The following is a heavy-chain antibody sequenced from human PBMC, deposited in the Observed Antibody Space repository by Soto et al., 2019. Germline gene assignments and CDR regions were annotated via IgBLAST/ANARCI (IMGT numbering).Heavy chain of an antibody. CDR2: INHSGST. CDR3: ARGRQYYDFWSGYSDYYYYGMDV. Sequence: PSETLSLTCAVYGGSFSGYYWSWIRQPPGKGLEWIGEINHSGSTNYNPSLKSRVTISVDTSKNQFSLKLSSVTAADTAVYYCARGRQYYDFWSGYSDYYYYGMDVWGQGTTVTVSS. CDR1: GGSFSGYY. D-gene: IGHD3-3*01. V-gene: IGHV4-34*01. J-gene: IGHJ6*02.